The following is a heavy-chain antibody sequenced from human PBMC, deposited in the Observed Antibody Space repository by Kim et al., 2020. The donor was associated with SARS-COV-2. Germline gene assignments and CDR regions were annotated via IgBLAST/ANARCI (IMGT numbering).Heavy chain of an antibody. Sequence: GGSLRLSCAASGFTFSSYEMNWVRQAPGKGLEWVSYISSSGSTIYYADSVKGRFTISRDNAKNSLYLQMNSLRAEDTAVYYCARENYSSGWYDPYWGQGTLVTVSS. V-gene: IGHV3-48*03. D-gene: IGHD6-19*01. CDR2: ISSSGSTI. CDR3: ARENYSSGWYDPY. J-gene: IGHJ4*02. CDR1: GFTFSSYE.